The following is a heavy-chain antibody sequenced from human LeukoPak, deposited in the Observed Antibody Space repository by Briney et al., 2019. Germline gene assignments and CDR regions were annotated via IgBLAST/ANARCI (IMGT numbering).Heavy chain of an antibody. CDR1: GFTVSSNY. Sequence: GGSLRLSCAASGFTVSSNYMSWVRQAPGKGLEWVSVIYSGGSTYYADSVKGRFTISRHNAKNSLYLQMNSLRAEDTALYYCAKDTLRVNPYYYDSSGYFSGVDYWGQGTLVTVSS. D-gene: IGHD3-22*01. V-gene: IGHV3-53*04. J-gene: IGHJ4*02. CDR2: IYSGGST. CDR3: AKDTLRVNPYYYDSSGYFSGVDY.